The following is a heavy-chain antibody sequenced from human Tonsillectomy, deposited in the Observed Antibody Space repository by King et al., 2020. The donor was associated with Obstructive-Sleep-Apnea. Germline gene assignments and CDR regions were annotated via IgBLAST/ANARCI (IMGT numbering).Heavy chain of an antibody. D-gene: IGHD3-10*01. CDR1: GFTFSYYG. V-gene: IGHV3-30*18. Sequence: VQLVESGGGVVQPGRSLRLSCAASGFTFSYYGMHWVRQAPGKGLEWVTVISYDGNNKYYADSVKGRFTISRDNYKNTLYLQMNSLRAEDTAVYYCAKDGDDFLLYWYFDLWGRGTLVTVSS. CDR2: ISYDGNNK. J-gene: IGHJ2*01. CDR3: AKDGDDFLLYWYFDL.